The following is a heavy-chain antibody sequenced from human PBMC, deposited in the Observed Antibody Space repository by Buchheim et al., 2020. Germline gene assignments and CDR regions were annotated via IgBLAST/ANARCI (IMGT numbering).Heavy chain of an antibody. CDR1: GYTFTSYG. CDR3: ARDGKMTIFGMGIYYFDY. J-gene: IGHJ4*02. V-gene: IGHV1-18*04. Sequence: QVQLVQSGAEVKKPGASVKVSCKAFGYTFTSYGISWVRQAPGQGLEWMGWINAYNGNANYAQRLQGRVTMTTTTSTSTASMGLRSLRSDDTAMYYCARDGKMTIFGMGIYYFDYWGQGT. D-gene: IGHD3-3*01. CDR2: INAYNGNA.